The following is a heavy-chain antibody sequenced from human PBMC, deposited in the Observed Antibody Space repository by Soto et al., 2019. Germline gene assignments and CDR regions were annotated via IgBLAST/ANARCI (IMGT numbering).Heavy chain of an antibody. V-gene: IGHV4-34*01. J-gene: IGHJ4*02. CDR2: INHSGST. D-gene: IGHD3-22*01. CDR3: ARIDSSGYYFDY. Sequence: SETLSLTCAVYGGSFSGYYWSWIRQPPGKGLEWIGEINHSGSTNYNPSLKSRVTISVDTSKNQFSLKLSPVTAADMAVYYCARIDSSGYYFDYWGQGTLVTVSS. CDR1: GGSFSGYY.